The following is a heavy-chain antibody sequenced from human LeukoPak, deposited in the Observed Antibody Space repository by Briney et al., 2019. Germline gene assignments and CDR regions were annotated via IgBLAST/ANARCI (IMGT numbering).Heavy chain of an antibody. J-gene: IGHJ4*02. Sequence: GRSLRLSCTASGFTFGDYAMSWVRQAPGKGPEWVGFIRSKGYGGTPGYAASVRGRFTVSRDDSKGIAYLQMSSLKTEDTAVYYCARAGKRDFVVVPAAHDYWGQGTLVTVSS. CDR3: ARAGKRDFVVVPAAHDY. CDR1: GFTFGDYA. CDR2: IRSKGYGGTP. V-gene: IGHV3-49*04. D-gene: IGHD2-2*01.